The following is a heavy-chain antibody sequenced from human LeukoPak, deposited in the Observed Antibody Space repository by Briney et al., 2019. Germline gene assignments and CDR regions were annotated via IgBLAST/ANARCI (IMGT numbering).Heavy chain of an antibody. Sequence: ASVKVSCKASGGTFSCYAISWVRQAPGQGLEWMGGIIPIFGTANYAQKFQGRVTITADESTSTAYMELSSLRSEDTAVYYCARADSSGYYYSDPWGQGTLVTVSS. CDR1: GGTFSCYA. J-gene: IGHJ5*02. D-gene: IGHD3-22*01. V-gene: IGHV1-69*13. CDR2: IIPIFGTA. CDR3: ARADSSGYYYSDP.